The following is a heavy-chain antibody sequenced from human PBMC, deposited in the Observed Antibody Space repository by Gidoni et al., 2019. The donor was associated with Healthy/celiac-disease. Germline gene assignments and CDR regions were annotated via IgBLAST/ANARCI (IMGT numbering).Heavy chain of an antibody. V-gene: IGHV1-2*02. CDR1: GYPFTADY. J-gene: IGHJ3*02. Sequence: QVRVRQSGAGVQKHGASVKVSCKASGYPFTADYMHWVRQAPGQGLEWMGWINLNSGGTNYVQKCQGRATMTRDRSIITAHLELRRLRSDDTAVDDCARISIAVALGSFDIWGQGTMVTVSS. CDR2: INLNSGGT. D-gene: IGHD6-19*01. CDR3: ARISIAVALGSFDI.